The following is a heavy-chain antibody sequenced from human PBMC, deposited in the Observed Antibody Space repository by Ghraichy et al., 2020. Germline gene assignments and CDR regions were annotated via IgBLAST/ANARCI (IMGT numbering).Heavy chain of an antibody. Sequence: GGSLRLSCTASGFSFGDYAMSWVRQAPGKGLEWVGFIRSKAYGGTIEYAASVKGRFTISRDDSKSIAYLQMNSLKTEDTAVYYCGITTYYYYGMAVWGQGTTVTVSS. CDR3: GITTYYYYGMAV. J-gene: IGHJ6*02. V-gene: IGHV3-49*04. CDR2: IRSKAYGGTI. D-gene: IGHD3-10*01. CDR1: GFSFGDYA.